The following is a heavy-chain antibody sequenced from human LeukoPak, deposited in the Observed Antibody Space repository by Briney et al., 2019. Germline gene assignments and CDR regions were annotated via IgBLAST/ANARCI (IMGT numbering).Heavy chain of an antibody. V-gene: IGHV3-33*01. CDR2: IWYDGSNK. Sequence: GRSLRLSCAASGFTFSSYGMHWLRQAPGKGREWVAVIWYDGSNKYYADSVKGRFTISRDNSKNTLYLQMNSLRAEDTAVYYCARGGIVVVPAAIGAFDIWGQGTMVTVSS. D-gene: IGHD2-2*01. CDR3: ARGGIVVVPAAIGAFDI. CDR1: GFTFSSYG. J-gene: IGHJ3*02.